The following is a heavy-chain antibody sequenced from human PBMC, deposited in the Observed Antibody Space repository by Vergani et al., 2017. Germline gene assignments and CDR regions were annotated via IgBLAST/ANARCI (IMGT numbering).Heavy chain of an antibody. Sequence: EVQLVESGGGLIQPGGSLRLSCAASGFTVSSNYMSWVRQAPGKGLEWVSVIYSGGSTYYADSVKGRFTISRDNSKNTLYLQMNSLRAEDTAVYYCARGDSGYYYYYMDVWGKGTTVTVSS. D-gene: IGHD3-10*01. CDR3: ARGDSGYYYYYMDV. J-gene: IGHJ6*03. V-gene: IGHV3-53*01. CDR1: GFTVSSNY. CDR2: IYSGGST.